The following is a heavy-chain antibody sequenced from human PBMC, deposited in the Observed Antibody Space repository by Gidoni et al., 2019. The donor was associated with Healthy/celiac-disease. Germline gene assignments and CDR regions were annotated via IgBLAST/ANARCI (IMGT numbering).Heavy chain of an antibody. CDR2: MRGSGGST. Sequence: EVQLLESGGGLVQPGGSLRLSCEASGFTFSRYAMRWVRQAPGKGLEWGSAMRGSGGSTYYADSVKGRFTISRDNSKNTLYLQMNSLRAEDTAVYYCAKENQLELRSFDYWGQGTLVTVSS. CDR3: AKENQLELRSFDY. J-gene: IGHJ4*02. V-gene: IGHV3-23*01. CDR1: GFTFSRYA. D-gene: IGHD1-7*01.